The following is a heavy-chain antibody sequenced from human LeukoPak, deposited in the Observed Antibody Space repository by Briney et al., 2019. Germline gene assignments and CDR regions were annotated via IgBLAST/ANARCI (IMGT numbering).Heavy chain of an antibody. Sequence: PSETLSLTCAVYGESLSKYYWTWIRQSPGKGLEWIGEINHRGSTNHNPSLKSRVTLSVDTSKHQFSLKLTSVTAADAAVYYCAGSVGSTDYWGQGTLVTVSS. CDR3: AGSVGSTDY. J-gene: IGHJ4*02. CDR1: GESLSKYY. D-gene: IGHD1-26*01. V-gene: IGHV4-34*01. CDR2: INHRGST.